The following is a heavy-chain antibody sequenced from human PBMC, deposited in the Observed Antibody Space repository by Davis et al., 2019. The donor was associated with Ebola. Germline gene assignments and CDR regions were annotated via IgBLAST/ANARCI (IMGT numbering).Heavy chain of an antibody. V-gene: IGHV5-51*01. D-gene: IGHD1-14*01. Sequence: GESLKISCKGSGYSFTSYWFGWVRQMPGKGLEWMGIIYPGDSDTRYSPSFQGQVTISADKSISTAYLQWSSLKASDTAMYYCARFRSRNYYYYGMDVWGQGTTVTVSS. CDR1: GYSFTSYW. CDR3: ARFRSRNYYYYGMDV. J-gene: IGHJ6*02. CDR2: IYPGDSDT.